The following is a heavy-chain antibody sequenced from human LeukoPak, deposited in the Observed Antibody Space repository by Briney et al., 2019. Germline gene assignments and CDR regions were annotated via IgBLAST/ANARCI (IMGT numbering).Heavy chain of an antibody. Sequence: PGGSLRLSCAASGFTFSSYSMNWVRQAPGKGLEWVSSISSSSSYIYYADSVKGRFTISRDNSKNTLYLQMNSLRAEDTAVYYCAKDPRYCSSTSCYNWGQGTLVTVSS. CDR2: ISSSSSYI. V-gene: IGHV3-21*01. D-gene: IGHD2-2*02. J-gene: IGHJ4*02. CDR1: GFTFSSYS. CDR3: AKDPRYCSSTSCYN.